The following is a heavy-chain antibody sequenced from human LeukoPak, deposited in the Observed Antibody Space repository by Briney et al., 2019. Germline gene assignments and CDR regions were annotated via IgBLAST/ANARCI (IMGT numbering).Heavy chain of an antibody. V-gene: IGHV4-4*02. CDR2: IYHSGTT. D-gene: IGHD4-17*01. CDR1: GAFITNSHW. J-gene: IGHJ4*02. CDR3: ATYFYGEYGSYYFDY. Sequence: SGTLSLTCAVSGAFITNSHWWSWARQPPGKGLEWIGEIYHSGTTNYNPSLQSRVTMSVDKSKNQFSLKLSSVTAADTAVYYCATYFYGEYGSYYFDYWGQGTLVTVSS.